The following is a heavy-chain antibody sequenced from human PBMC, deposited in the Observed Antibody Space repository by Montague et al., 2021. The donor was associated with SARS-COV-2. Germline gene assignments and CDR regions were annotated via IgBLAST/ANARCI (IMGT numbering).Heavy chain of an antibody. CDR1: GGSLSGYY. CDR3: ASGVYPSGSYYNRYYYGLNI. Sequence: SETLSLTCAVYGGSLSGYYWSWIRQPPAKGLEWIGDINHSANTKYNPSLKSPVPISIDTSKNQFSLKMTSVTAADTATYYCASGVYPSGSYYNRYYYGLNIWGQGTTVIVSS. D-gene: IGHD3-10*01. J-gene: IGHJ6*02. V-gene: IGHV4-34*01. CDR2: INHSANT.